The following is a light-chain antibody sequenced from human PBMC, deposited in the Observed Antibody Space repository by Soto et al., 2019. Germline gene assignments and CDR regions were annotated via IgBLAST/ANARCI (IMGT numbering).Light chain of an antibody. CDR2: VAS. V-gene: IGKV3-15*01. CDR1: QSVSSN. Sequence: EIVMTQSPATLSVSPGERATLSCRASQSVSSNLACYQQKPGQAPRLLIYVASTRATGIPARFSGSGSGTEFTLTISSMQAEEFAVYYCQQYNNWPPTFGQGTKLEIK. CDR3: QQYNNWPPT. J-gene: IGKJ2*01.